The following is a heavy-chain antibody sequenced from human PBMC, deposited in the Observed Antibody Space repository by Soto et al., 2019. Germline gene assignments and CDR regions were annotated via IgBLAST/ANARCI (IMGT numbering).Heavy chain of an antibody. CDR1: GFTFSNYA. CDR2: ISGTGDST. V-gene: IGHV3-23*01. J-gene: IGHJ4*02. Sequence: EVQLLESGGDLVQPGGSLRLSCAASGFTFSNYAMRWVRQAPGKGLEWVSTISGTGDSTYYADSVRGRFTISRDNSKNSLYLQMVIPRADATDVFFCAKSTLRRNHRLGRSSVWDDWGQGARVTVCS. D-gene: IGHD2-2*01. CDR3: AKSTLRRNHRLGRSSVWDD.